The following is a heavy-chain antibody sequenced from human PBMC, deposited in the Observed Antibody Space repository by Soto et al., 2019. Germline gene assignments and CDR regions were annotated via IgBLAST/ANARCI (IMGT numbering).Heavy chain of an antibody. CDR3: ARVYSTGYYGMDV. V-gene: IGHV4-4*07. J-gene: IGHJ6*02. D-gene: IGHD6-25*01. CDR2: IYTSGST. CDR1: GGSISSYY. Sequence: NPSETLSLTCTVSGGSISSYYWSWIRQPAGKGLEWIGRIYTSGSTNYNPSLKSRVTMSVDTPKNQFSLKLSSVTTADTAVYYCARVYSTGYYGMDVWGQGTTVTVSS.